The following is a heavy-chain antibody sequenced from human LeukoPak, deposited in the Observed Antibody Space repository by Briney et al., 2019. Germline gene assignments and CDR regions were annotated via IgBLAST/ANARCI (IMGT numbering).Heavy chain of an antibody. Sequence: GRSLRLSCAASGFTFSSYAMHWVRQAPGKGLEWVAVISYDGSNKYYADSVKGRFAISRGNAKNSLFLQMNNVRVEDAAVYFCARDGRSAWYEDSWGQGTLVTVSS. CDR2: ISYDGSNK. J-gene: IGHJ4*02. D-gene: IGHD6-13*01. CDR3: ARDGRSAWYEDS. CDR1: GFTFSSYA. V-gene: IGHV3-30*09.